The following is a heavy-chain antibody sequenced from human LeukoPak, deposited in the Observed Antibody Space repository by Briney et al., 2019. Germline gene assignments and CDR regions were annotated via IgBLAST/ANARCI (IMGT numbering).Heavy chain of an antibody. CDR3: ARDIGAYNWNDGSDY. CDR1: GYTFTSYG. CDR2: ISAYNGNT. J-gene: IGHJ4*02. D-gene: IGHD1-20*01. V-gene: IGHV1-18*01. Sequence: ASVKVSCKASGYTFTSYGISWVRQAPGQGLEWMGWISAYNGNTNYAQKLQGRVTMTTDTSTSTAYMELRSLRSDDTAVYYCARDIGAYNWNDGSDYWGQGTLVTVSS.